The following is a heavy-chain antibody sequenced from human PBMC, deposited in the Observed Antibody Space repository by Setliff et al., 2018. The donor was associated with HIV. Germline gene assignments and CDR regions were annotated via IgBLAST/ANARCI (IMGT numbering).Heavy chain of an antibody. V-gene: IGHV4-59*04. CDR2: IYYSGST. D-gene: IGHD6-13*01. Sequence: SETLSLTCTVSGGSISSHFWTWIRQPPGKGLEWIGNIYYSGSTYYNPSLKSRVTISVDTSKNQFSLKLSSVIAADTAVYYCARQSSSWHQSIDYWGQGTLVTVSS. CDR3: ARQSSSWHQSIDY. J-gene: IGHJ4*02. CDR1: GGSISSHF.